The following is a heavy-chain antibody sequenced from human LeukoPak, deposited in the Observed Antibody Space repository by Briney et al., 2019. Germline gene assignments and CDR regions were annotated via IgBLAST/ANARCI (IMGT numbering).Heavy chain of an antibody. Sequence: GGSLRLSCAASGFTFSSYGMHWVRQAPGKGLEWVAVISYDGSNKYYADSVKGRFTISRDNSKNTLYLQMNSLRAEDTAVYYCAKDLKDIVVVPAAINYDDYWGQGTLVTVSS. D-gene: IGHD2-2*02. CDR3: AKDLKDIVVVPAAINYDDY. CDR1: GFTFSSYG. V-gene: IGHV3-30*18. CDR2: ISYDGSNK. J-gene: IGHJ4*02.